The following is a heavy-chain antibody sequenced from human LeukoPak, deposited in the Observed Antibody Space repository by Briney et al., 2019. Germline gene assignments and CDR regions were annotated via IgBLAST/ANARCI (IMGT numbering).Heavy chain of an antibody. J-gene: IGHJ4*02. CDR2: IYYSGST. D-gene: IGHD3-10*01. V-gene: IGHV4-61*01. Sequence: SETLSLTCTVSGYSISSGYYWSWIRQPPGKGLEWIGYIYYSGSTNYNPSLKSRVTISVDTSKNQFSLKLSSVTAADTAVYYCATFVTPYYYGSGTYYFDYWGQGTLVTVSS. CDR3: ATFVTPYYYGSGTYYFDY. CDR1: GYSISSGYY.